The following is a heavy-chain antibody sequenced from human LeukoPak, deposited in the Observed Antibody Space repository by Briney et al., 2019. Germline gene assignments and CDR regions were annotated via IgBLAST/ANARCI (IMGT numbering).Heavy chain of an antibody. J-gene: IGHJ4*02. CDR2: IKSKTDGETT. CDR1: GFTFSNAW. D-gene: IGHD6-19*01. V-gene: IGHV3-15*01. Sequence: GGSLRLSCAASGFTFSNAWMNWVRQAPGKGLEWVGRIKSKTDGETTDYAAPVRGRFTISRDDSKTTLYLQMNSLKTEDTAVYYCSTGAYSSGWLFDYWGQGTLVTVST. CDR3: STGAYSSGWLFDY.